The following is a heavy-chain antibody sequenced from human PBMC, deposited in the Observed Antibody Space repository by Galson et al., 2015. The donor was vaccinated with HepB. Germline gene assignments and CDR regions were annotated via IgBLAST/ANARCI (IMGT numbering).Heavy chain of an antibody. Sequence: SLRLSCAASGFTFSNAWMSWVRQAPGKGLEWVGRIKSKTDGGTTDYAAPVKGRFAITRDDSKNTLYLQIYSLRTEDTAVYYCTTVKGSWKPFDNWGQGTVVTVSS. J-gene: IGHJ3*02. CDR1: GFTFSNAW. CDR2: IKSKTDGGTT. D-gene: IGHD6-13*01. V-gene: IGHV3-15*01. CDR3: TTVKGSWKPFDN.